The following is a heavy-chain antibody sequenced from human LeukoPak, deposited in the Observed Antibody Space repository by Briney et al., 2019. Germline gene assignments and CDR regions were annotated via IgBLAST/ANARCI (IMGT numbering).Heavy chain of an antibody. CDR1: GFTFSSYG. CDR2: ISSSSSYI. J-gene: IGHJ3*02. V-gene: IGHV3-21*01. Sequence: TGRSLRLSCAASGFTFSSYGMHWVRQAPGKGLEWVSSISSSSSYIYYADSVKGRFTISRDHAKNSLYLQMNSLRAEDTAVYYCAEARYDGAFDIWGQGTMVTVSS. CDR3: AEARYDGAFDI. D-gene: IGHD3-3*01.